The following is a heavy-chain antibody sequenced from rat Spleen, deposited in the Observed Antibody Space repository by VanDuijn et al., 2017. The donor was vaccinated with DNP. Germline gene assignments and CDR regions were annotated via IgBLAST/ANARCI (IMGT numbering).Heavy chain of an antibody. Sequence: EVQLVETGGGLVQPGRSLKLSCVASGFTFNTYWMFWVRQAPGKGLEWVASINPDGTNTYYLDSVKGRFTISRDNTKNILYLQMNSLTSEDTATYYCASVYDGYPPYAMDAWGQGTSVTVSS. CDR3: ASVYDGYPPYAMDA. V-gene: IGHV5-58*01. J-gene: IGHJ4*01. CDR2: INPDGTNT. D-gene: IGHD1-12*03. CDR1: GFTFNTYW.